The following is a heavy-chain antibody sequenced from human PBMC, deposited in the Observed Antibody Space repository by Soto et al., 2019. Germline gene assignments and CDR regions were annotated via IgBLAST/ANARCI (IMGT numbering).Heavy chain of an antibody. CDR2: IRTYNGNT. V-gene: IGHV1-18*04. J-gene: IGHJ4*02. CDR1: GYTFTTYG. D-gene: IGHD2-15*01. CDR3: ARRGEYCSGGTCYHLDY. Sequence: QVHLVQSRAEVKKPGASVKVSCKASGYTFTTYGISWVRQAPRQGLEWMGWIRTYNGNTNYEQKRQGRVTMTTDTLTSTAYVEVRSLRSDDTAVYYCARRGEYCSGGTCYHLDYWGEGTLVTVSS.